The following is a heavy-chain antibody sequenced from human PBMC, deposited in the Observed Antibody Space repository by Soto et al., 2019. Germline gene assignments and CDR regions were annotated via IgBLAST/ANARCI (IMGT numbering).Heavy chain of an antibody. V-gene: IGHV1-18*01. D-gene: IGHD3-10*01. CDR2: VSGYTGNT. J-gene: IGHJ6*02. Sequence: QVQLVQSETEVKKPGASVKVSCKASGYIFTNYDITWVRQAPGQGLEWMGWVSGYTGNTKYAQKFQDRVTMTTDTSTSTVYMERRSLRSDCTAVYYCARFGSAPYYYYGVDVWGQGTTVFVSS. CDR1: GYIFTNYD. CDR3: ARFGSAPYYYYGVDV.